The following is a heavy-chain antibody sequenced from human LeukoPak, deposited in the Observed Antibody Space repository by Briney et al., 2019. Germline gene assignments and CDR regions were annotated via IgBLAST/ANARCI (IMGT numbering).Heavy chain of an antibody. CDR1: GFTFDDYA. Sequence: PGGSLRLSCAASGFTFDDYAMHWVRQAPGKGLEWVSGISWNSGSIGYADSVKGRFTISRDNAKNSLYLQMDSLRAEDTALYYCAKGGNGDYGWFDPWGQGTLVTVSS. CDR2: ISWNSGSI. D-gene: IGHD4-17*01. J-gene: IGHJ5*02. V-gene: IGHV3-9*01. CDR3: AKGGNGDYGWFDP.